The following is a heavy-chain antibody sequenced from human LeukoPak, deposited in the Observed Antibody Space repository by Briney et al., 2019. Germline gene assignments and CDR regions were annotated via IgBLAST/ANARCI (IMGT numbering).Heavy chain of an antibody. CDR3: ARGPLGYCSGSTCSNFDF. D-gene: IGHD2-15*01. CDR1: GFTFSSYA. J-gene: IGHJ4*02. V-gene: IGHV3-30-3*01. Sequence: GGSLRLSCAASGFTFSSYAMHWVRQAPGKGLEWVAVISYDGNNKYYADSVKGRFTISRDNSKNTLYLQMNSLRAEDTAVYSCARGPLGYCSGSTCSNFDFWGQGTLVTVSS. CDR2: ISYDGNNK.